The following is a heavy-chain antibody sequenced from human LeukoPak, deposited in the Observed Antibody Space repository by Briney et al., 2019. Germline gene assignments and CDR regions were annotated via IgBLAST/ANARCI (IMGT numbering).Heavy chain of an antibody. D-gene: IGHD4-11*01. CDR3: ARDAPPTTVSTPYAFDI. V-gene: IGHV1-2*02. CDR1: GYTFTGYY. Sequence: ASVKVSCKASGYTFTGYYMHWVRQAPGQGLEWMGWINPNSGGTNYAQKFQGRVTMTRDTSISTAYMELSRLRSDDTAVYYCARDAPPTTVSTPYAFDIWGQGTMVTVSS. CDR2: INPNSGGT. J-gene: IGHJ3*02.